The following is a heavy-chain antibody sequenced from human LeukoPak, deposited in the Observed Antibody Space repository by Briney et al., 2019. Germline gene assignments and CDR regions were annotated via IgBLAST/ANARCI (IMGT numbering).Heavy chain of an antibody. CDR1: GFTFSSYSM. Sequence: GSLRLSCAASGFTFSSYSMNWVRQAPGKGLEWIGEIYHSGSTNYNPSLKSRVTISVDKSKNQFSLKLSSVTAADTAVYYCARNGGNSDFDYWGQGILVTVSS. V-gene: IGHV4-4*02. CDR3: ARNGGNSDFDY. CDR2: IYHSGST. D-gene: IGHD4-23*01. J-gene: IGHJ4*02.